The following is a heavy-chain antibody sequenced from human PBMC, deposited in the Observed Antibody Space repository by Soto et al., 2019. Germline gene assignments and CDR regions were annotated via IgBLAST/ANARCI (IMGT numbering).Heavy chain of an antibody. V-gene: IGHV3-33*01. CDR3: ARDHPPTYYYDSSGYDAFDI. Sequence: GGSLRLSCAASGFTFSSYGMHWVRQAPGKGLEWVAVIWYDGSNKYYADSVKGRFTISRDNSKNTLCLQMNSLRAEDTAVYYCARDHPPTYYYDSSGYDAFDIWGQGTMVTVSS. J-gene: IGHJ3*02. D-gene: IGHD3-22*01. CDR2: IWYDGSNK. CDR1: GFTFSSYG.